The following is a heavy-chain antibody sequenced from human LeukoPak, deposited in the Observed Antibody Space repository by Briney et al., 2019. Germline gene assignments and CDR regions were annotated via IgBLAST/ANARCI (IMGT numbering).Heavy chain of an antibody. D-gene: IGHD3-16*02. CDR1: GGSISSGGYY. CDR2: IYYSGST. Sequence: SETLSLTCTVSGGSISSGGYYWSWIRQPPGKGLEWIGYIYYSGSTNYNPSLKSRVTISVDTSKNQFSLKLSSVTAADTAVYYCARGNDYVWGGYRHWGQGTLVTVSS. V-gene: IGHV4-61*08. J-gene: IGHJ4*02. CDR3: ARGNDYVWGGYRH.